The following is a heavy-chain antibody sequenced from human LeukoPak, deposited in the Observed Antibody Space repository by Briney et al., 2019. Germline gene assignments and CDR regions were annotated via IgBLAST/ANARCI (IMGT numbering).Heavy chain of an antibody. J-gene: IGHJ5*02. CDR3: ARGGDSSGYEGRFDP. V-gene: IGHV4-59*12. D-gene: IGHD3-22*01. CDR2: MYYDGCT. CDR1: GASNSRLY. Sequence: SSETLSLTCAVSGASNSRLYWIWIRQPPGKGLEYIGYMYYDGCTNYNPSLKSRVTISKNTSKNQFFLKLTSVTAGDTAGYFCARGGDSSGYEGRFDPWGEGTLVTVSS.